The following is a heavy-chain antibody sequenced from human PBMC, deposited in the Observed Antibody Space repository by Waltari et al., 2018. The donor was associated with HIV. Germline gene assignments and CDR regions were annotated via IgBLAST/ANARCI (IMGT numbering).Heavy chain of an antibody. J-gene: IGHJ4*02. CDR1: EFTFNNYW. Sequence: EVQLVESGGGLVQPGGSLRLSCAASEFTFNNYWMTWVRPAPGKGLEWVANIKQDESEKYYLDSVKGRFTISRDNAKNSLFLQMNSLRAEDMAVYYCAREALYDSSGYYFDYWGQGTLVTVSS. V-gene: IGHV3-7*01. CDR2: IKQDESEK. D-gene: IGHD3-22*01. CDR3: AREALYDSSGYYFDY.